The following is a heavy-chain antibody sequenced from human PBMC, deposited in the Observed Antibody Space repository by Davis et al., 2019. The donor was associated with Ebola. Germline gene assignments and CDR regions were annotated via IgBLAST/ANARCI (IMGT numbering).Heavy chain of an antibody. D-gene: IGHD2-2*01. CDR2: ISYDGSNK. J-gene: IGHJ3*02. CDR1: GFTFSSYG. V-gene: IGHV3-30*03. Sequence: GESLKISCAASGFTFSSYGMHWVRQAPGKGLEWVAVISYDGSNKYYADSVKGRFTISRDNSKNTLYLQMNSLRAEDTAVYYCARDLEPLWYQPFSAFDIWGQGTMVTVSS. CDR3: ARDLEPLWYQPFSAFDI.